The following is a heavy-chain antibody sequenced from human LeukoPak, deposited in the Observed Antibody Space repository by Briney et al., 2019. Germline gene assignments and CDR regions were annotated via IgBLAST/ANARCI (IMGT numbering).Heavy chain of an antibody. Sequence: ASVKVSCKSSGYTFTTSAMHWVRQAPGQSLEWMGWINAGTGDTKYSQRFQGRVTFTRDTSASTAYMALSSLRFEDTAVYLCARDHSLGSYPDYWGQGTLVTVSS. D-gene: IGHD3-10*01. CDR1: GYTFTTSA. J-gene: IGHJ4*02. CDR2: INAGTGDT. CDR3: ARDHSLGSYPDY. V-gene: IGHV1-3*01.